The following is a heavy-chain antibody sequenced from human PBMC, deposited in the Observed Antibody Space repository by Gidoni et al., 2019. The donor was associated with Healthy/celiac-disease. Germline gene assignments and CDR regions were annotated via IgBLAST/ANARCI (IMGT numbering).Heavy chain of an antibody. J-gene: IGHJ4*02. V-gene: IGHV4-34*01. Sequence: QVQLQQWGAGLLKPSETLSLTCAVYGGSFSGYYWSWIRQPPGKGLEWIGEINHSGSTNYNPSLKSRVTISVDTSKNQFSLKLSSVTAADTAVYYCARDGPLRFLSYWGQGTLVTVSS. CDR2: INHSGST. D-gene: IGHD3-3*01. CDR1: GGSFSGYY. CDR3: ARDGPLRFLSY.